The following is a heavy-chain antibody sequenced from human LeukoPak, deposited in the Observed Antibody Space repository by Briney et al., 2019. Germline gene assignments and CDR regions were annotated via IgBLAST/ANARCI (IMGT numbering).Heavy chain of an antibody. Sequence: GGSLRLSCVDSGLSFATYWMSWVRQAPGKRLEWVANINRDGSEKYYVDSVKGRFTISRDNAKNSLYLQMISLRAEDTAVYYCASEIRYCSGGTCYSDYFDNWGQGTLVTVSS. CDR3: ASEIRYCSGGTCYSDYFDN. J-gene: IGHJ4*02. CDR2: INRDGSEK. V-gene: IGHV3-7*01. D-gene: IGHD2-15*01. CDR1: GLSFATYW.